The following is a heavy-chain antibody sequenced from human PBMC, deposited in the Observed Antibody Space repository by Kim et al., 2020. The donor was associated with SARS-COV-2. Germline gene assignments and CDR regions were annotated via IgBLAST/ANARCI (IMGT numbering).Heavy chain of an antibody. D-gene: IGHD6-19*01. V-gene: IGHV3-21*01. J-gene: IGHJ6*02. Sequence: GGSLRLSCAASGFTFSSYSMNWVRQAPGKGLEWVSSISSSSSYIYYADSVKGRFTISRDNAKNSLYLQMNSLRAEDTAVYYCAREQSSSGWMDVWGQGTTVTVSS. CDR1: GFTFSSYS. CDR3: AREQSSSGWMDV. CDR2: ISSSSSYI.